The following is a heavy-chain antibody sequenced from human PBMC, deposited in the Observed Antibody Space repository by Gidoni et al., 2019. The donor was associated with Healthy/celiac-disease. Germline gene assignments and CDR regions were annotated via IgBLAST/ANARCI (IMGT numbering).Heavy chain of an antibody. D-gene: IGHD7-27*01. V-gene: IGHV4-39*01. CDR1: GGSISSSSYN. J-gene: IGHJ2*01. CDR2: IYYSGST. Sequence: QLQLQESGPGLVKPSETLSLTCTVSGGSISSSSYNWGWIRQPPGKGLEWIGSIYYSGSTYYNPSLKSRVTISVDTSKNQFSLKLSSVTAADTAVYYCARHSRRDGYKTGDFWYFDLWGRGTLVTVSS. CDR3: ARHSRRDGYKTGDFWYFDL.